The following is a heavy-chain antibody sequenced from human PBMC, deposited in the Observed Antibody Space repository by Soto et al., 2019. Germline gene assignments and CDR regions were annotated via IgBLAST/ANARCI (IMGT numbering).Heavy chain of an antibody. CDR3: ASRLAYSDNTGMDV. V-gene: IGHV1-69*02. Sequence: QVQLVQSGAEVKKPGSSVKVSCKASGGTFTNYIISWVRQAPGQGLEWMGRITPILDRANYAQKFQGRVTITAARSTCTAYMELSSLRSEDTAVFYCASRLAYSDNTGMDVWGQGTSVTVSS. J-gene: IGHJ6*02. CDR2: ITPILDRA. D-gene: IGHD4-17*01. CDR1: GGTFTNYI.